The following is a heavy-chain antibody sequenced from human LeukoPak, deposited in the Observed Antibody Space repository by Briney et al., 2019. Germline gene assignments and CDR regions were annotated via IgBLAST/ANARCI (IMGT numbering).Heavy chain of an antibody. CDR1: GYTFTSYG. Sequence: ASVKVSCKASGYTFTSYGISWVRQAPGQGLEWMGWISAYNGNTNYAQKLQGRVTMTTDTSTSTAYMELRSLRSDDTAVYYCARTIVVVPAAHNPFYMGVWGKGTTVTVSS. CDR3: ARTIVVVPAAHNPFYMGV. CDR2: ISAYNGNT. V-gene: IGHV1-18*01. J-gene: IGHJ6*03. D-gene: IGHD2-2*01.